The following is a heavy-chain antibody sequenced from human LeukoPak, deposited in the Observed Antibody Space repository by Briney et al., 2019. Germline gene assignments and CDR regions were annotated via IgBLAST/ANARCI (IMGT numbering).Heavy chain of an antibody. CDR2: ISSSSSYI. Sequence: GGSLRLSCAGSGFTFSSHSMNWVRQAPGKGLEWVSSISSSSSYIYYADSVKGRFTISRDNAKNSLYPQMNSLRAEDTAVFYCARDRGYCSSATCYATYYFDYWGQGTLVTASS. J-gene: IGHJ4*02. CDR3: ARDRGYCSSATCYATYYFDY. D-gene: IGHD2-2*01. V-gene: IGHV3-21*01. CDR1: GFTFSSHS.